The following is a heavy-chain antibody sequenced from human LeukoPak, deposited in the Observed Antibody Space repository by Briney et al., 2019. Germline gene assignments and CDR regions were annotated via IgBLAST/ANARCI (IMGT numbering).Heavy chain of an antibody. Sequence: GGSLRLSCAASGFTFSNAWMSWVRQAPGKGLEWVGRIKSKTDGGTTDYAAPVKGRFTISRDDSKNTLYLQMNSLKTEDTAVYYCLSTYYYCYGMDVWGQGTTVTVSS. V-gene: IGHV3-15*01. CDR1: GFTFSNAW. J-gene: IGHJ6*02. D-gene: IGHD2-2*01. CDR3: LSTYYYCYGMDV. CDR2: IKSKTDGGTT.